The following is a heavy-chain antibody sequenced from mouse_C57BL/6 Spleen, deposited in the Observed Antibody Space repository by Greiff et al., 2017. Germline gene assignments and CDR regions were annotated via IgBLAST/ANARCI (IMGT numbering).Heavy chain of an antibody. CDR3: ARRGHSLSDAMDY. D-gene: IGHD3-1*01. V-gene: IGHV1-64*01. CDR2: IHPNSGST. J-gene: IGHJ4*01. CDR1: GYTFTSYW. Sequence: QVQLQQPGAELVKPGASVKLSCKASGYTFTSYWMHWVKQRPGQGLEWIGMIHPNSGSTNYNEKFKSKATLTVDKSSSTAYMQLSSLTSEDSAVYYGARRGHSLSDAMDYWGQGTSVTVSS.